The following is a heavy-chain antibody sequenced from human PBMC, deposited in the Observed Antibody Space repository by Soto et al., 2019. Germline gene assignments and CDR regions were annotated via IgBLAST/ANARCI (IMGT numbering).Heavy chain of an antibody. Sequence: GGSLRLSCAASGFTFSSYSMNWVRQAPGKGLEWVSYISSSSRTIYYADSVKGRFTISRDNAKNSLYLQMNSLRDEDTAVYYCTTDNSYYDSSGFHDAFDIWGQGTMVTVSS. V-gene: IGHV3-48*02. CDR3: TTDNSYYDSSGFHDAFDI. CDR2: ISSSSRTI. D-gene: IGHD3-22*01. CDR1: GFTFSSYS. J-gene: IGHJ3*02.